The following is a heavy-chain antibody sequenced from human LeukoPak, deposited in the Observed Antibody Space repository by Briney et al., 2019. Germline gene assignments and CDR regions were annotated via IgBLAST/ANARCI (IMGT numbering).Heavy chain of an antibody. V-gene: IGHV3-11*04. CDR1: GFTFSDYY. Sequence: GGSLRLSCAASGFTFSDYYMNWVRQAPGRGLEWVSYISSSSNTIYYADSVRGRFTISRDNAKNSLYLQMNSLRAEDTAVYYCARGRPGYYFDYWGQGTLVTVSS. D-gene: IGHD3-10*01. J-gene: IGHJ4*02. CDR3: ARGRPGYYFDY. CDR2: ISSSSNTI.